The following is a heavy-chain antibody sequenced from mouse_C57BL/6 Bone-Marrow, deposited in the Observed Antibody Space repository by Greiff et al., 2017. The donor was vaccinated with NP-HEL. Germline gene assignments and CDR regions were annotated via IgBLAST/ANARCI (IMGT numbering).Heavy chain of an antibody. V-gene: IGHV5-17*01. CDR1: GFTFSDYG. D-gene: IGHD2-3*01. CDR2: ISSGSSTI. J-gene: IGHJ1*03. CDR3: ARNDGFYWYFDV. Sequence: EVKLVESGGGLVKPGGSLKLSCAASGFTFSDYGMHWVRQAPEKGLEWVAYISSGSSTIYYADTVKGRFTISRDNAKNTLFLQMTRLRSEDTAMYYCARNDGFYWYFDVWGTGTTVTVSS.